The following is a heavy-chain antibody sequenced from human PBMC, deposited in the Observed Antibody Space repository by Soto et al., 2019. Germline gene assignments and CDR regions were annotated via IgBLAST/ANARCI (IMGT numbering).Heavy chain of an antibody. Sequence: PSETLSLTFTVSGGSISSYHWSRIRQPPGKGLEWIVDMENSGSTNYNPSLKSLVTILVDTSKNQFSLKLRSLTAADTAVYYCARLKDATSGAILIRSRYYFDXWGQGSLVTVSX. CDR1: GGSISSYH. J-gene: IGHJ4*02. CDR3: ARLKDATSGAILIRSRYYFDX. CDR2: MENSGST. D-gene: IGHD3-16*01. V-gene: IGHV4-59*01.